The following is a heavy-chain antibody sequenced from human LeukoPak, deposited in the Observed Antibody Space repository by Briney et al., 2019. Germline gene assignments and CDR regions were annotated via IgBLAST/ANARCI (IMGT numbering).Heavy chain of an antibody. V-gene: IGHV3-7*01. CDR1: GFTFSNYW. Sequence: GGPLRLPCVVSGFTFSNYWMSWVRQAPGKGLEWVINIRPDGGEKYFVDSVKGRFTISRDNAKNSLYLQMNSLRAEDTAVYYCARDLSGPSVYWGQGTLVTVSS. CDR3: ARDLSGPSVY. CDR2: IRPDGGEK. D-gene: IGHD2-15*01. J-gene: IGHJ4*02.